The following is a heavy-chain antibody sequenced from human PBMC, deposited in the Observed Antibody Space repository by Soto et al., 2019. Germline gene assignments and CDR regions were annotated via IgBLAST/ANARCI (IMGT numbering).Heavy chain of an antibody. CDR2: ISKSGDST. Sequence: GGSLRLSCAASGVTFTSYAMTWARQVPGEGLQWVSSISKSGDSTYYADSVKGRFTTSRDNSKNTLYLQMNSLRAEDTAIYYCAKGSFGFDYWGQGTLVTVSS. V-gene: IGHV3-23*01. J-gene: IGHJ4*02. CDR3: AKGSFGFDY. D-gene: IGHD3-10*01. CDR1: GVTFTSYA.